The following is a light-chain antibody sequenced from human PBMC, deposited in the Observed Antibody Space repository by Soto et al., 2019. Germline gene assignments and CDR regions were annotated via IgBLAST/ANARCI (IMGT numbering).Light chain of an antibody. V-gene: IGKV3-11*01. Sequence: EIVLTQSPATLSLSPGDRATLSCRASQSVSSYLAWYQQKPGQAPRLLIYDASNRATGIPARFSGSGSGTDFTLTISSLEPEEFAVYYCQQSSSRAFGQGTKLEIK. CDR3: QQSSSRA. J-gene: IGKJ2*01. CDR1: QSVSSY. CDR2: DAS.